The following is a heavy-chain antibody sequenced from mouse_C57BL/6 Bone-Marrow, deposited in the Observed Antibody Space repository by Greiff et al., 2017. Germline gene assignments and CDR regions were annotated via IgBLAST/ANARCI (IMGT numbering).Heavy chain of an antibody. D-gene: IGHD1-1*01. V-gene: IGHV1-81*01. CDR1: GYTFTSYG. J-gene: IGHJ3*01. CDR3: ARGSYYGSSYAGFAY. Sequence: VQLQQSGAELARPGASVTLSCKASGYTFTSYGISWVKQRTGQGLEWIGEIYPRSGNTYYNEKFKGKATLTADKSSSTAYMELRSLTSEDSAVYVGARGSYYGSSYAGFAYWGQGTLVTVSA. CDR2: IYPRSGNT.